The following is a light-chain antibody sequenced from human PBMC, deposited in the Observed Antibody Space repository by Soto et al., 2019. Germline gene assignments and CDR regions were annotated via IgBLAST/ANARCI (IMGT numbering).Light chain of an antibody. Sequence: EIVLTQSPGTLSLSPGETATLSCRASQRVSNSYLAWYQKKPGQAPRLLIYGASSRAAGIPDRFSGSGSGTGCTLIISRLEPEDFAVYFCQRYGGSPPFTFGQGTKVEI. CDR3: QRYGGSPPFT. CDR1: QRVSNSY. J-gene: IGKJ2*01. CDR2: GAS. V-gene: IGKV3-20*01.